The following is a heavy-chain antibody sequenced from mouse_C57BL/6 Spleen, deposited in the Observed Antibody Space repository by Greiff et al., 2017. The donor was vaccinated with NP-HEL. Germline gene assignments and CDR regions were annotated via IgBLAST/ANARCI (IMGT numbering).Heavy chain of an antibody. CDR2: ISYDGSN. V-gene: IGHV3-6*01. D-gene: IGHD1-1*02. Sequence: EVHLVESGPGLVKPSQSLSLTCSVTGYSITSGYYWNWIRQFPGNKLEWMGYISYDGSNNYNPSLKNRISITRDTSKNQFFLKLNSVTTEDTATYYCARGPMASYWYFDVWGTGTTVTVSS. CDR3: ARGPMASYWYFDV. CDR1: GYSITSGYY. J-gene: IGHJ1*03.